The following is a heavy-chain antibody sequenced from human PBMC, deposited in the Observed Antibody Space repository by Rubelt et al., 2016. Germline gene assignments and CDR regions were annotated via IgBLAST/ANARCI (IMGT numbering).Heavy chain of an antibody. CDR1: GFTFSSYD. Sequence: EVQLVESGGGLVQPGGSLRLSCAASGFTFSSYDMHWVRQATGKGLEWVSGISWNSGSIGFADSLKGRFTISRDNAKNSLYLQMNSLRAEDTALYYCAKGGYSYGPTELWDYWGQGTLVTVSS. CDR3: AKGGYSYGPTELWDY. V-gene: IGHV3-9*01. D-gene: IGHD5-18*01. CDR2: ISWNSGSI. J-gene: IGHJ4*02.